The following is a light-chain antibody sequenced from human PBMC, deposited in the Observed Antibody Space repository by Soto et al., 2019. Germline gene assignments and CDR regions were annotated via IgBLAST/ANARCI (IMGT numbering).Light chain of an antibody. CDR1: QSISNW. Sequence: DIQMTQSPSTLSASVGDRVTITCRASQSISNWLAWYQQKPGKAPRLLIYKASSLQSGVPSRFSGSGSGTEFTLTISSLQPDDFATYYCQQYDSYSWTFGRGTKVESK. J-gene: IGKJ1*01. CDR3: QQYDSYSWT. V-gene: IGKV1-5*03. CDR2: KAS.